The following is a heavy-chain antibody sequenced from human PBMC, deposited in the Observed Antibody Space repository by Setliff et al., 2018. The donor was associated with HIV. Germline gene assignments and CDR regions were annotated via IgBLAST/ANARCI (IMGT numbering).Heavy chain of an antibody. V-gene: IGHV4-4*02. CDR3: ARVRLRVPPSIFDY. CDR1: GGSLSSDNW. D-gene: IGHD2-2*01. J-gene: IGHJ4*02. CDR2: IYHTEYT. Sequence: SETLSLTCAVSGGSLSSDNWWTWVRQPPGKGLEWIGEIYHTEYTNYNPTLKSRVTISTDTSKNQFSLRLNSVTAADTAVYYCARVRLRVPPSIFDYWGQGALVTVS.